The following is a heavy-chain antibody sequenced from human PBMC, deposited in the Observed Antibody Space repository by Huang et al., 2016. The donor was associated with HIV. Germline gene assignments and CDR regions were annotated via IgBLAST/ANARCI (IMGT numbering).Heavy chain of an antibody. D-gene: IGHD5-12*01. Sequence: QVTLRESGPALVTPTQTLTLTCTFSGFSLKTTGMCVGWIRQPPGKALEWLALIDWEDDTYYSTSLKTRLTISKDTSKNQVVLTMTNMDPVDTATYYCARGHIIVAGRFFDYWGQGTLVTVSS. J-gene: IGHJ4*02. CDR1: GFSLKTTGMC. CDR2: IDWEDDT. V-gene: IGHV2-70*01. CDR3: ARGHIIVAGRFFDY.